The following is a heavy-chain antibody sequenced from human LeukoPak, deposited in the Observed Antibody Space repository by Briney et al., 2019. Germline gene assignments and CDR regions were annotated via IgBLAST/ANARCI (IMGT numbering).Heavy chain of an antibody. V-gene: IGHV1-24*01. CDR1: GYTLTELS. J-gene: IGHJ4*02. Sequence: GASVKVSCTVSGYTLTELSMHWVRQAPGKGIEWMGGFDPEDGETIYAQKFQGRVTMTEDTSTDTAYMELSSLRSEDTAVYYCATRSYGDWETADYWGQGTLVTVSS. CDR2: FDPEDGET. CDR3: ATRSYGDWETADY. D-gene: IGHD4-17*01.